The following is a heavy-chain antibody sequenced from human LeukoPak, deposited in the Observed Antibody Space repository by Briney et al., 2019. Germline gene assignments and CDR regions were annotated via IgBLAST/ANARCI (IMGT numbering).Heavy chain of an antibody. CDR2: ISYDGSNK. J-gene: IGHJ4*02. CDR3: AKDKTASSSCLDY. CDR1: GFTFSSYA. V-gene: IGHV3-30*04. D-gene: IGHD6-13*01. Sequence: GRSLRLSRAASGFTFSSYAMHWVRQAPGKGLEWVAVISYDGSNKYYADSVKGRFTISRDNSKNTLYLQMNSLRAEDTAVYYCAKDKTASSSCLDYWGQGTLVTVSS.